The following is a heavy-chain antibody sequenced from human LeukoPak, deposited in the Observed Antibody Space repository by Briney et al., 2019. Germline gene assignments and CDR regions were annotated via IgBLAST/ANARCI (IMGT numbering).Heavy chain of an antibody. CDR1: GYTLTSYA. J-gene: IGHJ6*02. V-gene: IGHV7-4-1*02. D-gene: IGHD6-13*01. Sequence: ASVKVSCKASGYTLTSYAMNWVRQAPGQGLEWRGWINTNTGNPTYAQGFTGRFVFSLDTSVSTAYLQISSLKAEDTAVYYCARDLSPGYSSSWYFYYGMDVWGQGTTVTVSS. CDR2: INTNTGNP. CDR3: ARDLSPGYSSSWYFYYGMDV.